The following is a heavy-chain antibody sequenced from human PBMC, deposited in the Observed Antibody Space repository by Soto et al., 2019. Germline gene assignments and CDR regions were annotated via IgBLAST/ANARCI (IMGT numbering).Heavy chain of an antibody. CDR1: GFSCTYAW. CDR3: ARDPFDCGGDCYRADY. D-gene: IGHD2-21*02. Sequence: GGSLRLSCAASGFSCTYAWMSRVRQSPGKGLEWVARIKSKTDGGATEYAAPVKGRFTISRDDSKNTLYLQMNSLKIEDTAVYFCARDPFDCGGDCYRADYWGQGTLITVSS. V-gene: IGHV3-15*01. CDR2: IKSKTDGGAT. J-gene: IGHJ4*02.